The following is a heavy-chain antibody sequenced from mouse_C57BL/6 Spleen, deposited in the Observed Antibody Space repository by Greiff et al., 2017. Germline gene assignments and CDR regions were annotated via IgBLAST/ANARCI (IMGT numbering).Heavy chain of an antibody. Sequence: EVQLVESGGGLVKPGGSLKLSCAASGFTFRSYALSWVRQTPEKRLEWVATISDGGSYTYYPDNVQGRFTISRDNAKNTLYLQMSHLKSEDTAMYYCARRGYGSSPFDCWGQGTTLTVSS. V-gene: IGHV5-4*01. D-gene: IGHD1-1*01. J-gene: IGHJ2*01. CDR3: ARRGYGSSPFDC. CDR1: GFTFRSYA. CDR2: ISDGGSYT.